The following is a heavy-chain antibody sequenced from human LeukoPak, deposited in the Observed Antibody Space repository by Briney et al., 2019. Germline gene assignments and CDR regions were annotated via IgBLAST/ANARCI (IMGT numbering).Heavy chain of an antibody. CDR3: VKDLSSNWYSLDY. CDR1: GGTTDDYG. J-gene: IGHJ4*02. D-gene: IGHD6-13*01. Sequence: PGGSLRLSCVVSGGTTDDYGMSWVRQATGKGLEWVSGINWDGTNTYYAESVKGRFTISRDSAEKSLYLHMNSLRDDDTAFCYCVKDLSSNWYSLDYWGQGTLVTVSS. V-gene: IGHV3-20*04. CDR2: INWDGTNT.